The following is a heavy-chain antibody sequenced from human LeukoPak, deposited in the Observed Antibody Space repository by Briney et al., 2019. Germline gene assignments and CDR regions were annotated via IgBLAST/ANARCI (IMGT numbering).Heavy chain of an antibody. V-gene: IGHV3-30*09. CDR2: ISYDGSNK. CDR3: ARDRPQPSHRGYYYYGMDV. D-gene: IGHD2-2*01. Sequence: PGGSLRLSCAASGFTFSSYAMHGVRQAPGKGLEWVAVISYDGSNKYYADSVKGRFAISRDNSKNTLYLQMNSLRAEDTAVYYCARDRPQPSHRGYYYYGMDVWGKGTTVTVSS. CDR1: GFTFSSYA. J-gene: IGHJ6*04.